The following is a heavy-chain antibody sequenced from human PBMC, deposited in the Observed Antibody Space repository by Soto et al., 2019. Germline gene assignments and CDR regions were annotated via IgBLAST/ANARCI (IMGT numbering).Heavy chain of an antibody. J-gene: IGHJ6*02. CDR1: GFTFSSYA. Sequence: EEQLLESGGDFVQPGGSLRLSCAASGFTFSSYAMTWVRQAPGKGLEWVSTIGGLSGSTYYAESVKGRFTISRDNSKNTLYLKLNSLSAEDTAIYYCAKVNTISGVESYYYGMDVWGQGTTVTVSS. CDR3: AKVNTISGVESYYYGMDV. CDR2: IGGLSGST. V-gene: IGHV3-23*01. D-gene: IGHD3-3*01.